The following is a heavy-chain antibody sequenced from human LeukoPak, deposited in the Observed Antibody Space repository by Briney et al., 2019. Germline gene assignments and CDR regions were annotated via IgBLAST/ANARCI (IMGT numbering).Heavy chain of an antibody. J-gene: IGHJ4*02. CDR3: AREPTYYYDSSGQNDGRAIDY. CDR1: GYSFTIYW. CDR2: IYPGDSDT. V-gene: IGHV5-51*01. Sequence: GESLKISCKGSGYSFTIYWIGWVRQMPGKGLEWMGIIYPGDSDTRYSPSFQGQVTISADKSISTAYLQWSSLKASDTAMYYCAREPTYYYDSSGQNDGRAIDYWGQGTLVTVSS. D-gene: IGHD3-22*01.